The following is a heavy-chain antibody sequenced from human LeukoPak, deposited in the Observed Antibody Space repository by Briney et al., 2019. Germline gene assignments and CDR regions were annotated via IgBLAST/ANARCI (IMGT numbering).Heavy chain of an antibody. D-gene: IGHD3-9*01. Sequence: GGSLRLSCAASGFTFSNYPMNWVRQAPGKGLVWVSRINSDGSSTSYADSVKGRFTISRDNAKNTLYLQMNSLRAEDTAVYYCARDSGGILTGYYYLDYWGQGTLVTVSS. V-gene: IGHV3-74*01. CDR2: INSDGSST. J-gene: IGHJ4*02. CDR1: GFTFSNYP. CDR3: ARDSGGILTGYYYLDY.